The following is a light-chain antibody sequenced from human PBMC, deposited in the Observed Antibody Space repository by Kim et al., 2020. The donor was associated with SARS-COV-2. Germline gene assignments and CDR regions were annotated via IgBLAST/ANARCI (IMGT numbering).Light chain of an antibody. Sequence: SYELTQPLSVSVVLGQTARITCGGYNIGGKNVHWYQQKPGQAPLLVIYRDSSPPSGIPQRFSGSNSGNTATLTISRAQAGDEADYYCQVWDSSKAVFGGGTKVTVL. CDR1: NIGGKN. CDR3: QVWDSSKAV. V-gene: IGLV3-9*01. J-gene: IGLJ3*02. CDR2: RDS.